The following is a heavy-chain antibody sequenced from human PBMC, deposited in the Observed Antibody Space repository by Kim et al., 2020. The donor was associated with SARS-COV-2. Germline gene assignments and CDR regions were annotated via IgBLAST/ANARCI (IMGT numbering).Heavy chain of an antibody. Sequence: GGSLRLSCAASGFTFSNAWMSWVRQAPGKGLEWVGRIKSKTDGGTTDYAAPVKGRFTISRDDSKNTLYLQMNSLKTEDTAVYYCTTETYYYDSSGYYSLYYFDYWGQGTLVTVSS. V-gene: IGHV3-15*01. CDR2: IKSKTDGGTT. D-gene: IGHD3-22*01. J-gene: IGHJ4*02. CDR1: GFTFSNAW. CDR3: TTETYYYDSSGYYSLYYFDY.